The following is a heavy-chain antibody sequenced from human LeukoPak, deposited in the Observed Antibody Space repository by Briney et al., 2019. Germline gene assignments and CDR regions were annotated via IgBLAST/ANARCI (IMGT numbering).Heavy chain of an antibody. D-gene: IGHD5-18*01. J-gene: IGHJ4*02. CDR1: ALPPSNYA. CDR3: AKDALDTASLSPFDY. Sequence: GESLRLSCAASALPPSNYAMSWVRQAPGKGLEWVAVILYDGSNKYYADSVKGRFTISRDNSKNTLYLQMNSLRGEDTAVYYCAKDALDTASLSPFDYWGQGTLVTVPS. V-gene: IGHV3-30*18. CDR2: ILYDGSNK.